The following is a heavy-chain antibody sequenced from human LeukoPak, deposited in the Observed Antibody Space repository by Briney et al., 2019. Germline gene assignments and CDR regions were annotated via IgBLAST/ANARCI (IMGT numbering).Heavy chain of an antibody. CDR1: GGSFSGYY. D-gene: IGHD2-15*01. J-gene: IGHJ4*02. CDR3: ARGLDSNCSGGSCYFDY. V-gene: IGHV4-34*01. Sequence: SETLSPTCAVYGGSFSGYYWSWIRQPPGKGLEWIGEINHSGSTNYNPSLKSRVTISVDTSKNQFSLKLSSVTAADTAVYYCARGLDSNCSGGSCYFDYWGQGTLVTVSS. CDR2: INHSGST.